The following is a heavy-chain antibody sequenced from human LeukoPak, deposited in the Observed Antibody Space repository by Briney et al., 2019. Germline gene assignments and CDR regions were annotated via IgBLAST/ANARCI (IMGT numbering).Heavy chain of an antibody. Sequence: ASVKVSCKASGYTFTSYDINWVRQATGHGLEWMGWMNPNSGNTGYAQKFQGRVTMTRNTSISTAYMELSSLRSEDTAVCYCAREAHYDLWSGYWGDYFDYWGQGTLVTVSS. D-gene: IGHD3-3*01. V-gene: IGHV1-8*01. CDR3: AREAHYDLWSGYWGDYFDY. CDR2: MNPNSGNT. J-gene: IGHJ4*02. CDR1: GYTFTSYD.